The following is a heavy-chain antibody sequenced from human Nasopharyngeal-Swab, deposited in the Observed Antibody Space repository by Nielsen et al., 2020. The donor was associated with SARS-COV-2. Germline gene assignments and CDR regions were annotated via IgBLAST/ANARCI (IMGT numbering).Heavy chain of an antibody. CDR2: ISYDGSNK. CDR3: AKDSGYSSGRPSPQYYYYYYGMDV. Sequence: GGSLRLSCAASGFTFSSYGMHWVRQAPGKGLEWVAVISYDGSNKYYADSVKGRFTISRDNSKNTLYLQMNSLRAEDTAVYYCAKDSGYSSGRPSPQYYYYYYGMDVWGQGTTVTVSS. V-gene: IGHV3-30*18. J-gene: IGHJ6*02. D-gene: IGHD6-19*01. CDR1: GFTFSSYG.